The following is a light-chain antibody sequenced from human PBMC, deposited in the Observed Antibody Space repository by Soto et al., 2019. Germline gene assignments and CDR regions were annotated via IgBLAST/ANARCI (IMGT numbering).Light chain of an antibody. CDR2: EVR. V-gene: IGLV2-14*01. CDR3: ISYRGSDTSYV. J-gene: IGLJ1*01. CDR1: SSDIGSYKS. Sequence: SALTQPASVSGSPGQSITISCTGTSSDIGSYKSVAWYQQFPGKTPKLIIYEVRKRPSGVSFRFSGSKSGNTASRTISGLQAEDEADYYCISYRGSDTSYVFGTGTKVTVL.